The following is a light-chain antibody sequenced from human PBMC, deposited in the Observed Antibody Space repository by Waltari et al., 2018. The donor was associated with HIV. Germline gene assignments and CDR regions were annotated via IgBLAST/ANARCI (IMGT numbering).Light chain of an antibody. J-gene: IGLJ2*01. V-gene: IGLV1-47*01. CDR3: VAWDDSLRGVV. Sequence: SVLTQPPSASGTPGQRVTISCSGSTPTLGSNDVFWYQHPPGAAPKRLLHRNNQRPSGVPDRFSGSTSGTSASLAISGLRSEDEADYYCVAWDDSLRGVVFGGGTKVAAL. CDR2: RNN. CDR1: TPTLGSND.